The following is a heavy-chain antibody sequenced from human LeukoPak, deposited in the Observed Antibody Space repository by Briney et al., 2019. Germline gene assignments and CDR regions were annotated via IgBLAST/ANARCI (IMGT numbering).Heavy chain of an antibody. CDR3: ARLSARYSSGWYAHYYYMDV. CDR2: INHSGST. J-gene: IGHJ6*03. Sequence: SETLSLTCAVYGGSFSGYYWSWIRQPPGKGLEWIGEINHSGSTNYNPSLKSRVTISVDTSKNQFSLKLSSVTAADTAVYYCARLSARYSSGWYAHYYYMDVWGKGTTITISS. CDR1: GGSFSGYY. V-gene: IGHV4-34*01. D-gene: IGHD6-19*01.